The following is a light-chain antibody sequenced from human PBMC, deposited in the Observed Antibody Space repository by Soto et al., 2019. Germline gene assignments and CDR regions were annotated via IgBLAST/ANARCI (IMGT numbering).Light chain of an antibody. CDR3: QQYNNCPPWT. J-gene: IGKJ1*01. V-gene: IGKV3-15*01. CDR2: GAS. CDR1: QSVSSN. Sequence: EIVMTQSPATLSVSPGERATLSCRASQSVSSNLAWYQKKPGQAPRLLIYGASTRATGIPARFSGSGSGTEFTLTITSLQSEDFAVYYCQQYNNCPPWTFGQATKVEIK.